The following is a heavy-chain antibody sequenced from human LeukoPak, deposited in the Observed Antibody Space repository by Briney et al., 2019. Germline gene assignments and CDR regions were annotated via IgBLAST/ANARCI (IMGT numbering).Heavy chain of an antibody. V-gene: IGHV3-15*01. J-gene: IGHJ4*02. CDR2: IKSKTDGGTT. CDR1: GFTFSNAW. CDR3: TTESSGYYDFWSGYYYYFDY. Sequence: GGSLRLSXAASGFTFSNAWMSWVRQTPGKGLEWLGRIKSKTDGGTTDYAAPVKGRFTISRDDSKNTLYLQMNSLKTEDTAVYYCTTESSGYYDFWSGYYYYFDYWGQGTLVTVSS. D-gene: IGHD3-3*01.